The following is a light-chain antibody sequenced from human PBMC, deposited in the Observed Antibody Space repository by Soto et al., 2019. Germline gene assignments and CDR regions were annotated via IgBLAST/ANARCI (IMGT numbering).Light chain of an antibody. CDR2: HVT. CDR1: SSDIGHYDY. Sequence: QSALTQPASVSGSPGQSITISCTGTSSDIGHYDYGSWYQQHPGKAPKLMIYHVTYRPSGVSNRYSGSKSGNSASLTISGLQADDEADYYCCSLTTSHTYVFGSGTKVTVL. CDR3: CSLTTSHTYV. J-gene: IGLJ1*01. V-gene: IGLV2-14*03.